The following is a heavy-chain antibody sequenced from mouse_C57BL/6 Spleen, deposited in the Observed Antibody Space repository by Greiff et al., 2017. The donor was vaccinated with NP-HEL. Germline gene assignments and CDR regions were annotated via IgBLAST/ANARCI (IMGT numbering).Heavy chain of an antibody. CDR1: GFTFSDYG. J-gene: IGHJ4*01. CDR3: ARSRLVAMDY. CDR2: ISSGSSTI. V-gene: IGHV5-17*01. Sequence: EVHLVESGGGLVKPGGSLKLSCAASGFTFSDYGMHWVRQAPEKGLEWVAYISSGSSTIYYADTVKGRFTISRDNAKNTLFLQMTSLRSEDTAMYYCARSRLVAMDYWGQGTSVTVSS. D-gene: IGHD1-1*01.